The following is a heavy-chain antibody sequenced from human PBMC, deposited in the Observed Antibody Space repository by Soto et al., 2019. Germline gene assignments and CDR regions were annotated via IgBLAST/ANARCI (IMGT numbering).Heavy chain of an antibody. V-gene: IGHV3-48*01. CDR3: ARAYYGDH. J-gene: IGHJ5*02. CDR1: GFTFSSYS. D-gene: IGHD3-10*01. CDR2: ISSSSTI. Sequence: GGSLRLSCAASGFTFSSYSMNWVRQAPGKGLEWVSYISSSSTIYYADSVKGRFTISRDNAKNSLYLQMNSLRAEDTAVYYCARAYYGDHWGQGTLVTVSS.